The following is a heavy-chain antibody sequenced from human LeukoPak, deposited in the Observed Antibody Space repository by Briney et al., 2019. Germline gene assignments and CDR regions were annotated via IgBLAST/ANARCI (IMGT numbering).Heavy chain of an antibody. D-gene: IGHD2-15*01. CDR1: GFTFSSYA. Sequence: GGSLRLSCAASGFTFSSYAMHWVRQAPGKGLEWVAVISYDGSNKYYADSVKGRFTISRDNSKNTLYLQMNSLRAEDTAVYYCATPVYRGYCSGGSCYDAFDIWGQGTMVTVSS. CDR3: ATPVYRGYCSGGSCYDAFDI. V-gene: IGHV3-30-3*01. CDR2: ISYDGSNK. J-gene: IGHJ3*02.